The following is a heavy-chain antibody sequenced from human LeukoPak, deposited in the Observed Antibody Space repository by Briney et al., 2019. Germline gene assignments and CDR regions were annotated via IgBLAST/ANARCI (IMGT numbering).Heavy chain of an antibody. CDR1: GYTFTGYY. D-gene: IGHD3-10*01. J-gene: IGHJ4*02. V-gene: IGHV1-2*02. Sequence: ASVKVSCKASGYTFTGYYMHWLRQASGQGLEWMGWINPNSGGTNSAQKFQGRVTMTRDTSITSAYMELGRLRSDDTAVYYCARDTPMVRGLFDYWGQGTLVTVSS. CDR3: ARDTPMVRGLFDY. CDR2: INPNSGGT.